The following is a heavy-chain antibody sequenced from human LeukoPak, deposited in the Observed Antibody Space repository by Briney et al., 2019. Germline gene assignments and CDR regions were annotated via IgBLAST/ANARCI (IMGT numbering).Heavy chain of an antibody. Sequence: PGGSLRLSCAASGFTFSNYNMNWVRQAPGKGLEWVSSISSSSSYIYYADSLKGRFTISRDNAKNSLYLQMNSLRAEDTAVYYCARAVKMSTIPAYWGQGTLVTVSS. V-gene: IGHV3-21*01. CDR2: ISSSSSYI. D-gene: IGHD5-24*01. CDR1: GFTFSNYN. J-gene: IGHJ4*02. CDR3: ARAVKMSTIPAY.